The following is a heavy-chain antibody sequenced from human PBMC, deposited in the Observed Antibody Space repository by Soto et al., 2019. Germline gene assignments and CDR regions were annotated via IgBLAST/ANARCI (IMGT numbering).Heavy chain of an antibody. Sequence: GASVKGSWKASGYTFTSYGISWGRQAPGQGLEWMGWISAYNGNTNYAQKLQGRVTMTTDTSTSTAYMELRSLRSEDTAVYYCASCPQNCITSSPCCLFFAYWGQGTLVTVSS. CDR2: ISAYNGNT. CDR3: ASCPQNCITSSPCCLFFAY. D-gene: IGHD3-10*01. V-gene: IGHV1-18*01. CDR1: GYTFTSYG. J-gene: IGHJ4*02.